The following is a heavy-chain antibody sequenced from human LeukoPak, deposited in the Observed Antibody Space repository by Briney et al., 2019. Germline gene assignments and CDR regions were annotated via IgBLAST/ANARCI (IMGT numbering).Heavy chain of an antibody. Sequence: ASVKVSCKASGYTFIGYYMHWVRQAPGQGLEWMGWIDPNSGGTDYAQKFQGRVTMTRDTSISTAYMELSRLRSDDTAVYYCALGVPKGAFDIWGQGTMVTVSS. V-gene: IGHV1-2*02. CDR1: GYTFIGYY. CDR2: IDPNSGGT. D-gene: IGHD2-8*01. CDR3: ALGVPKGAFDI. J-gene: IGHJ3*02.